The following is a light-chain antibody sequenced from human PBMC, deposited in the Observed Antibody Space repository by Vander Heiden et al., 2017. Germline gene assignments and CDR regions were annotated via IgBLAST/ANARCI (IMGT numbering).Light chain of an antibody. CDR1: SSNIGSNA. Sequence: QSVLTQPPSASGTPGQRVAISCSGISSNIGSNAVNWYQHLPGTAPKLLIYGDNQRPSGVPDRFSGSKSGTSASLAISGLQSEDEADYYCAAWDDSLNGWVFGGGTKLTVL. J-gene: IGLJ3*02. CDR3: AAWDDSLNGWV. V-gene: IGLV1-44*01. CDR2: GDN.